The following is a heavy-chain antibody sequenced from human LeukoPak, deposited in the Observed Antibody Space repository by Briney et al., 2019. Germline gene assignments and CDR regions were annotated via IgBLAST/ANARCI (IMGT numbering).Heavy chain of an antibody. J-gene: IGHJ4*02. Sequence: GASVKVSCKAPGYTFTGYYMHWVRQAPGQGLEWMGWINPNSGGTNYAQKFQGRVTMTRDTSISTAYMELSRLRSDDTAVYYCARSGGSWIQLWLLGYWGQGTLVTVSS. V-gene: IGHV1-2*02. D-gene: IGHD5-18*01. CDR2: INPNSGGT. CDR3: ARSGGSWIQLWLLGY. CDR1: GYTFTGYY.